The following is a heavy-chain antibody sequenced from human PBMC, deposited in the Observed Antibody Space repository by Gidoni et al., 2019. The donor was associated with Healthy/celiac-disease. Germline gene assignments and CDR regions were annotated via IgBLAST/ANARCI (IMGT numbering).Heavy chain of an antibody. CDR2: ISSSSSYI. J-gene: IGHJ5*02. Sequence: EVQLVESGGGLVKPGGSLRLSCAASGFTFSSYSMNWVRQAPGKGLEWVSSISSSSSYIYYADSVKGRFTISRDNAKNSLYLQMNSLRAEDTAVYYCASLLVSWFDPWGQGTLVTVSS. CDR3: ASLLVSWFDP. V-gene: IGHV3-21*01. CDR1: GFTFSSYS.